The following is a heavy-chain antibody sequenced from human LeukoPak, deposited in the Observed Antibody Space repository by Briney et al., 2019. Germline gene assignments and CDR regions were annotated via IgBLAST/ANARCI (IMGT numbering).Heavy chain of an antibody. CDR3: ARDGQGYSGSYYAPTNFDY. CDR2: ISSSSTYI. CDR1: GFAIISYS. V-gene: IGHV3-21*01. J-gene: IGHJ4*02. D-gene: IGHD1-26*01. Sequence: PGGSLRLSCAASGFAIISYSMNWVRQAPGKGLEWVSSISSSSTYIYYADSVKGRFTISRDNAKNSLYLQMNSLRAEDTAVYYCARDGQGYSGSYYAPTNFDYWGQGTLVTVSS.